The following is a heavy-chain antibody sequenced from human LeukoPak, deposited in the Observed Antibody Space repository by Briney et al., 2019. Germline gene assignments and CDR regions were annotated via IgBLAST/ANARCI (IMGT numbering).Heavy chain of an antibody. Sequence: ASVKVSCKASGYTFINYGITWVRQAPGQGLEWMGWISTNNGNRNYAQNFQDRVTMTTDTSTTTAYMELRSLRSDDTAVYYCARVTRQLRTFDYWGQGTLVTVPS. CDR1: GYTFINYG. CDR3: ARVTRQLRTFDY. D-gene: IGHD5-24*01. V-gene: IGHV1-18*01. J-gene: IGHJ4*02. CDR2: ISTNNGNR.